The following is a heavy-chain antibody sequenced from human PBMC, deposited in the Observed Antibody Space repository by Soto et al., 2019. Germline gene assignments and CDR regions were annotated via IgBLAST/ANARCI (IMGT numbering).Heavy chain of an antibody. CDR2: ISGSGGST. J-gene: IGHJ4*02. Sequence: PGGSLRLSCAASGFTFSSYAMSWVRQAPGKGLEWVLAISGSGGSTYYADSVKGRFTISRDNSKNTLYLQMNSLRAEDTAVYYCAKDGGHCSGGSCYAFDYWGQGTLVTVSS. D-gene: IGHD2-15*01. V-gene: IGHV3-23*01. CDR3: AKDGGHCSGGSCYAFDY. CDR1: GFTFSSYA.